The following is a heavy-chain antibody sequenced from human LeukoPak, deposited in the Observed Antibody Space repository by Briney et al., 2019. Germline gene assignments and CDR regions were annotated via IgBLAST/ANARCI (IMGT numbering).Heavy chain of an antibody. CDR1: GYTFTGHY. V-gene: IGHV1-2*02. CDR3: AKDRARVGTMVDAFDM. Sequence: GASVKVSCKASGYTFTGHYTHWVRQAPGQGLEWMGWINPNSGGTNYAQKFQGRVTMTRDTSISTAYMELSRLRSDDTAVYYCAKDRARVGTMVDAFDMWGQGTMVTVSS. J-gene: IGHJ3*02. CDR2: INPNSGGT. D-gene: IGHD1-1*01.